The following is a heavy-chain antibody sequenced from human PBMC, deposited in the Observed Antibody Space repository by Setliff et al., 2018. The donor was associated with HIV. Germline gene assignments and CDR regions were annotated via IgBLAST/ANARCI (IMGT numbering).Heavy chain of an antibody. CDR2: IGRGGDT. CDR3: AGIGDYSISGVAFHI. D-gene: IGHD4-4*01. V-gene: IGHV3-13*01. J-gene: IGHJ3*02. CDR1: GLTFSSYD. Sequence: GGSLRLSCAASGLTFSSYDMHWVRQAAGKGLEWVSGIGRGGDTYYLGSVKGRFTISRENAKDSLYLQMNSLTAGDTAVYFCAGIGDYSISGVAFHIWGQGTMVTVSS.